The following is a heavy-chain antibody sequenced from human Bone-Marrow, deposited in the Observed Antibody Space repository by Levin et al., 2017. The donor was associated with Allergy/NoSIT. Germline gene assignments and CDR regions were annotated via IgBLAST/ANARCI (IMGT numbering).Heavy chain of an antibody. J-gene: IGHJ4*02. Sequence: LSLTCAASGLIFSNYAMNWVRQAPGKGLEWVSQISGSGSNTHYADSVRGRFTFSRDNSNNTVYLQMNSLRADDTAVYYCAGYDTSGYHSPFDYLGQGTLVTVSS. CDR1: GLIFSNYA. D-gene: IGHD3-22*01. CDR2: ISGSGSNT. V-gene: IGHV3-23*01. CDR3: AGYDTSGYHSPFDY.